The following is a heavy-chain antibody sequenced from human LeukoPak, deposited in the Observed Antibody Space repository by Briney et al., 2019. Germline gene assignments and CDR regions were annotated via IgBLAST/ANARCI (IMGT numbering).Heavy chain of an antibody. Sequence: PSETLSLTCAVYGGSFSGYYWSWIRQPPGKGPEWIGEINHSGSTNCNPSLKSRVTISVDTSKNQFSLKLSSVTAADTAVYYCARSSPGAAAVGFDPWGQGTLVTVSS. D-gene: IGHD6-13*01. CDR1: GGSFSGYY. CDR2: INHSGST. V-gene: IGHV4-34*01. J-gene: IGHJ5*02. CDR3: ARSSPGAAAVGFDP.